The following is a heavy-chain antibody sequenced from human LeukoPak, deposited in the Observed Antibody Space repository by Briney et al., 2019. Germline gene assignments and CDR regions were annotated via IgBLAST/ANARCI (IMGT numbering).Heavy chain of an antibody. J-gene: IGHJ4*02. CDR2: INPSGGST. Sequence: ASVKVSCKASGYTFTSYYMHWVRQAPGQGLEWMGIINPSGGSTSYAQKFQGRVTMTRDTSTSTVYMELNSLRSEDTAVYYCAGPTMRGVLQLWGQGTLVSVSS. CDR3: AGPTMRGVLQL. CDR1: GYTFTSYY. D-gene: IGHD6-13*01. V-gene: IGHV1-46*01.